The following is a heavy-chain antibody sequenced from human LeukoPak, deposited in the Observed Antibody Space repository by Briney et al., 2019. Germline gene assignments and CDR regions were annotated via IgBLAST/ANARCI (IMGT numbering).Heavy chain of an antibody. Sequence: SETLSLTCTVSGGSISSYYWSWIRQPPGKGLEWIGYIYYSGSTNYNPSLKSRVTISVDTSKNQFSLKLSSVPAADTAVYYCARSYGSGSYYTLNYYYYYGMDVWGQGTTVTVSS. V-gene: IGHV4-59*12. CDR1: GGSISSYY. D-gene: IGHD3-10*01. CDR3: ARSYGSGSYYTLNYYYYYGMDV. J-gene: IGHJ6*02. CDR2: IYYSGST.